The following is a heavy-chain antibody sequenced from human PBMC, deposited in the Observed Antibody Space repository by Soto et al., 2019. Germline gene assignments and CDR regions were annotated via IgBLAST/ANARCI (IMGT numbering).Heavy chain of an antibody. J-gene: IGHJ4*02. CDR1: GFTFSSYS. D-gene: IGHD3-10*01. Sequence: EVQLVESGGGLVKPGGSLRLSCAASGFTFSSYSMNWVRQAPGKGLEWVSSISSSSSYIYYADSVKGRFTISRDNAKNPLYLQMNSLRAEDTAVYYCARDKYYYGSGSYYNVCWGQGTLVTVSS. CDR2: ISSSSSYI. V-gene: IGHV3-21*01. CDR3: ARDKYYYGSGSYYNVC.